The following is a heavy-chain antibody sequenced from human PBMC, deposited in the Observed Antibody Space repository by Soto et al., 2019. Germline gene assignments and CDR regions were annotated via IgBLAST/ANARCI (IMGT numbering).Heavy chain of an antibody. CDR2: ISGSGDKT. CDR1: GLIFSDYA. J-gene: IGHJ6*03. D-gene: IGHD2-15*01. CDR3: TRDDVHCSGGTCYGIPMDV. Sequence: PGGPRVSCAASGLIFSDYAMSWVRQARGKGLECVACISGSGDKTFYADSVKGRFTISRDNSKNTVSLHMNSLRVDDTAVYYCTRDDVHCSGGTCYGIPMDVWGKGTTVTVSS. V-gene: IGHV3-23*01.